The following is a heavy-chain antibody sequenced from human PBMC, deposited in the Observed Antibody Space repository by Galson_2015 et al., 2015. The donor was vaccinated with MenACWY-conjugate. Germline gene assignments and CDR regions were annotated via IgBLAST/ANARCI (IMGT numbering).Heavy chain of an antibody. CDR1: GFTFSAYG. D-gene: IGHD6-13*01. J-gene: IGHJ5*02. CDR2: ISYDGSNK. Sequence: SLRLSCAASGFTFSAYGMHWVRQAPGKGLGWVAVISYDGSNKYYADSVKGRFTISRDNSKNTLYLQMNSLRVEDTAVYYCARTAGSVPPWGQGTLVTVSS. CDR3: ARTAGSVPP. V-gene: IGHV3-30*03.